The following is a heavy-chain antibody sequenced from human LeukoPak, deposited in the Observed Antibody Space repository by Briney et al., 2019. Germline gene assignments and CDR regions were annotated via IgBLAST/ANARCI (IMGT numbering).Heavy chain of an antibody. D-gene: IGHD6-19*01. V-gene: IGHV4-34*01. Sequence: SETLSLTCAVYGGSFSGYYWSWIRQPPRKGLEWIGEINHSGSTNYNPSLKSRVTISVDTSKNQFSLKLSSVTAADTAVYYCARVPGIAVADIDYWGQGTLVTVSS. CDR3: ARVPGIAVADIDY. CDR1: GGSFSGYY. CDR2: INHSGST. J-gene: IGHJ4*02.